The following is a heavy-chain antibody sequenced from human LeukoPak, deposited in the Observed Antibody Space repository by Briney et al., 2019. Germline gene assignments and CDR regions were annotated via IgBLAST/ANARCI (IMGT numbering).Heavy chain of an antibody. CDR1: GGSFSGYY. CDR2: INHSGST. CDR3: ASTFCSGGSCYRPFDY. D-gene: IGHD2-15*01. Sequence: PSETLSLTCAVYGGSFSGYYWSWIRQPPGKGLEWIGEINHSGSTNHNPSLKSRVTISVDTSKNQFSLKLSSVTAADTAVYYCASTFCSGGSCYRPFDYWGQGTLVTVSS. J-gene: IGHJ4*02. V-gene: IGHV4-34*01.